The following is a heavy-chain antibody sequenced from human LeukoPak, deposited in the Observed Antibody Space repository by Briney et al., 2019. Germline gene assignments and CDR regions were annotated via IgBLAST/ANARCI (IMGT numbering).Heavy chain of an antibody. D-gene: IGHD2-2*01. V-gene: IGHV3-21*01. J-gene: IGHJ4*02. CDR1: GFTFSGYS. CDR3: ARDASTRCYLCEVDY. CDR2: ISSSSSYI. Sequence: GGSLRLSCAGSGFTFSGYSLNWVRQAPGKGLEWVSSISSSSSYIYYADSVKGRFTISRDNAKNSLYLQMSSLRAEDTAVYYCARDASTRCYLCEVDYWGQGALVTVSS.